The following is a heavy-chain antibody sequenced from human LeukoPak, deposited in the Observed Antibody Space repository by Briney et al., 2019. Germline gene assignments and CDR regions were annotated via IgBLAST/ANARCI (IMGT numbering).Heavy chain of an antibody. CDR2: IYYSGST. CDR1: GGSISSSSYY. Sequence: PSETLSLTCTVSGGSISSSSYYWGWIRQPPGKELEWIGSIYYSGSTYYNPSLKSRVTISVDTSKNQFSLKLSSVTAADTAVYYCARHPISGYYYFDYWGQGTLVTVSS. J-gene: IGHJ4*02. CDR3: ARHPISGYYYFDY. D-gene: IGHD5-12*01. V-gene: IGHV4-39*01.